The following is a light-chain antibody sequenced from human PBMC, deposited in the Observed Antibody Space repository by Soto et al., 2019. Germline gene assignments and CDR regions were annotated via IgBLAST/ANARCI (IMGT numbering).Light chain of an antibody. V-gene: IGKV3D-20*02. Sequence: EIVLTQSPATLSLSPGERATLSCGASQSVRSSYLAWYQQKPGQAPRLLIYGASNRATAIPDRFSGSGSGTDFTLTISSLEPEDFAVYYCQQRSDWTSFGQGTRLEIK. CDR3: QQRSDWTS. J-gene: IGKJ5*01. CDR2: GAS. CDR1: QSVRSSY.